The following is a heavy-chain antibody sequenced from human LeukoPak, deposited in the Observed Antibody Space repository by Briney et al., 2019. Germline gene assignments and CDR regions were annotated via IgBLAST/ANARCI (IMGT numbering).Heavy chain of an antibody. CDR3: AKKGSDIVLMVYASYYFDY. Sequence: PGGSLRLSCAGSGFTFISYAMSWVRQAPGKGLEWVSAISGSGGSTYYADSVKGRFTISRDNSKNTLYLQMNSLRAEDTAVYYCAKKGSDIVLMVYASYYFDYWGQGTLVTVSS. V-gene: IGHV3-23*01. J-gene: IGHJ4*02. D-gene: IGHD2-8*01. CDR2: ISGSGGST. CDR1: GFTFISYA.